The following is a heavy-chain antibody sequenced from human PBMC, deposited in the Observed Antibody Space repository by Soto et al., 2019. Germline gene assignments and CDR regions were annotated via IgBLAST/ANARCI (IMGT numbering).Heavy chain of an antibody. Sequence: QVQLQQWGAGLLKPSETLSLTCAVYGGSFSGYYWSWIRQPPGKGLEWIGEINHSGSTNYNPSLRGRATISVDTSKNQFSLNVRSVTAADTAVYYCARGSVAGKSDYWGQGTLVTVSS. J-gene: IGHJ4*02. CDR3: ARGSVAGKSDY. D-gene: IGHD6-19*01. CDR1: GGSFSGYY. V-gene: IGHV4-34*01. CDR2: INHSGST.